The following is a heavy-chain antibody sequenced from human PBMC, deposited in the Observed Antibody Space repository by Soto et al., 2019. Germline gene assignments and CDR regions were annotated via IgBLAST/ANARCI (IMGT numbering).Heavy chain of an antibody. D-gene: IGHD2-15*01. Sequence: RGSLRLSCAASGFTFSTYSMNWVRQAPGKWLYWVSAISNSFSDGNTHYADSVKGRFTISRDNVKNTVFLEMNSLRAEDPAVYYCANYLQKDATHIHWFETCRHGTLVTVSS. V-gene: IGHV3-23*01. CDR2: ISNSFSDGNT. J-gene: IGHJ5*01. CDR1: GFTFSTYS. CDR3: ANYLQKDATHIHWFET.